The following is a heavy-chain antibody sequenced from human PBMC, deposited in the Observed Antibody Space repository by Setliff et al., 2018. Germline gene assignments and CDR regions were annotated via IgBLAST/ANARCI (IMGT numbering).Heavy chain of an antibody. CDR2: FIPILGAT. J-gene: IGHJ5*01. V-gene: IGHV1-69*13. CDR3: ARELRSPYWHLGS. D-gene: IGHD3-16*01. Sequence: GASVKVSCKSSGGTFSSSGITWVRQAPGQGLQWLGRFIPILGATNYAQNFQGRVTITADESTSTGYMELRSLRSDDTAVYYCARELRSPYWHLGSWGQGTQVTVS. CDR1: GGTFSSSG.